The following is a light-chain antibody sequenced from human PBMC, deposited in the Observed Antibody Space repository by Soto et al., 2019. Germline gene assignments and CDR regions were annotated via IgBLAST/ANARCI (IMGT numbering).Light chain of an antibody. CDR1: RSVLYSSNNKNY. CDR3: QQYYSTPWT. V-gene: IGKV4-1*01. Sequence: DXVMTQSPESLAVSLGEMATINFKSGRSVLYSSNNKNYLAWYQQKPGQPPKLLIYWASTRESGVPDRFSGSGSGTDLNLTISSLQAEDVAVYYCQQYYSTPWTFGQWTKVDI. J-gene: IGKJ1*01. CDR2: WAS.